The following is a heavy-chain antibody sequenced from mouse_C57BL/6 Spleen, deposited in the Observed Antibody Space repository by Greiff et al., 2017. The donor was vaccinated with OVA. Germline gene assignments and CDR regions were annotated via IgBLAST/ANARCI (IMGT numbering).Heavy chain of an antibody. CDR2: ISSGSSTI. J-gene: IGHJ1*03. V-gene: IGHV5-17*01. Sequence: DVMLVESGGGLVKPGGSLKLSCAASGFTFSDYGMHWVRQAPEKGLEWVAYISSGSSTIYYADTVKGRFTISRDNAKNTLFLQMTSLRSEDTAMYYCARRHYYGSSYDFDVWGTGTTVTVSS. CDR1: GFTFSDYG. CDR3: ARRHYYGSSYDFDV. D-gene: IGHD1-1*01.